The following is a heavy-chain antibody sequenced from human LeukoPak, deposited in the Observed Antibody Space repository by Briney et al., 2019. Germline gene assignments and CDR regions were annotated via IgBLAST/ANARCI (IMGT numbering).Heavy chain of an antibody. CDR3: ARVDSRFGELWQAFDI. V-gene: IGHV3-64*01. D-gene: IGHD3-10*01. Sequence: GGSLRLSCAASGFTFSSYAMHWVRQAPGKGLEYVSAISSNGGSTYYANSVKGRFTISRDNSKNTLYLQVGSLRAEDMAVYYCARVDSRFGELWQAFDIWGQGTMVTVSS. J-gene: IGHJ3*02. CDR2: ISSNGGST. CDR1: GFTFSSYA.